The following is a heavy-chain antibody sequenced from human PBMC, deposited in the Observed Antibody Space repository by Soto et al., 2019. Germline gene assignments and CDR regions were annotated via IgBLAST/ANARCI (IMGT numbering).Heavy chain of an antibody. Sequence: EVQLLESGGGLVQPGGSLRLSCAASGFTFSSYAMSWVRQAPGKGLEWVSAISGSGGSTYYADSVKGRFTISRDNSKTPLYLQMHRLRAEDTAVYYCAKDGGVSSGWTSAYWYFDLWGRGTLVTVSS. CDR3: AKDGGVSSGWTSAYWYFDL. J-gene: IGHJ2*01. CDR2: ISGSGGST. D-gene: IGHD6-19*01. V-gene: IGHV3-23*01. CDR1: GFTFSSYA.